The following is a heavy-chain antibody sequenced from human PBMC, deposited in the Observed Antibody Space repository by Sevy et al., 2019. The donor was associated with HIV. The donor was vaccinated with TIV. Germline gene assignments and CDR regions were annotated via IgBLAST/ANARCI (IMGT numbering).Heavy chain of an antibody. CDR3: ARLAVAGGLDAFDI. CDR1: GFTVSSSY. CDR2: IYRGGST. V-gene: IGHV3-53*01. Sequence: GGSLRLSCAASGFTVSSSYMPWVRQAPGKGLEWVSVIYRGGSTYYADSVKGRFTISRDNSKNTLYLQMNSLSAEDTAVYYCARLAVAGGLDAFDIWDQRTMVTVSS. D-gene: IGHD6-19*01. J-gene: IGHJ3*02.